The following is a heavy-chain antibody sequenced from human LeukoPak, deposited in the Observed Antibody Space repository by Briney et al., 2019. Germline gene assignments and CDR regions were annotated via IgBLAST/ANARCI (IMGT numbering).Heavy chain of an antibody. V-gene: IGHV3-30*02. D-gene: IGHD5/OR15-5a*01. CDR3: AKDLPLVY. Sequence: SCKASGGTFSSYGMHWVGQAPGKGLEWVAFIRYDGSNKYYADSVKGRFTISRDNSKNTLYLQMNSLRAEDTAVYYCAKDLPLVYWGQGTLVTVSS. CDR1: GGTFSSYG. J-gene: IGHJ4*02. CDR2: IRYDGSNK.